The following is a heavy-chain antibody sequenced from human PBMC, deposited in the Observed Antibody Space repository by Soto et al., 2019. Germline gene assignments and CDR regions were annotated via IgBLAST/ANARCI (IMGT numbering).Heavy chain of an antibody. D-gene: IGHD6-13*01. CDR3: ARDLANSSSWYWFDP. V-gene: IGHV1-3*01. CDR1: GYTFTGYY. Sequence: ASVKVSCKASGYTFTGYYMHWVRQAPGQRLEWMGWINAGNGNTKYSQKFQGRVTITRDTSASTAYMELSSLRSEDTAVYYCARDLANSSSWYWFDPWGQGTLVTVSS. CDR2: INAGNGNT. J-gene: IGHJ5*02.